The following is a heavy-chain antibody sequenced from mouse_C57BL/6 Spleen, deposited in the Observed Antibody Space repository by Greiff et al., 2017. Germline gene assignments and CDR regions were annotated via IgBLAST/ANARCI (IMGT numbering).Heavy chain of an antibody. J-gene: IGHJ4*01. CDR3: ARRDYDSSYYAMDY. Sequence: VQLQESVPVLVKPGASVKMSCKASGSTFTDYYMNWVKQSHGKSLEWIGVINPYNGGTSYNQKFKGKATLTVDQSSNTAYMELNSLTSEDSAIYYCARRDYDSSYYAMDYWGQGTSVTVSS. V-gene: IGHV1-19*01. D-gene: IGHD2-4*01. CDR2: INPYNGGT. CDR1: GSTFTDYY.